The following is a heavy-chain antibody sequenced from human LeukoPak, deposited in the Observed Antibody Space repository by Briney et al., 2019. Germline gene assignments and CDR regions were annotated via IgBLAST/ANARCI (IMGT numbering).Heavy chain of an antibody. CDR2: ISAYNGNT. J-gene: IGHJ4*02. D-gene: IGHD1-26*01. CDR1: GYTFTSYG. V-gene: IGHV1-18*01. CDR3: ARDSARPVGATGPAFDY. Sequence: GASVKVSCKASGYTFTSYGISWVRQAPGQGLELMGWISAYNGNTNYAQKLQGRVTMSTDTSTSTAYMELKSLRSDDTAVYYCARDSARPVGATGPAFDYWGQGTLVTVSS.